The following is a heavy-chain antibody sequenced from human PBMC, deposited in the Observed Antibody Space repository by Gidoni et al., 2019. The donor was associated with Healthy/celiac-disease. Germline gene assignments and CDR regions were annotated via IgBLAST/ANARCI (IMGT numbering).Heavy chain of an antibody. J-gene: IGHJ2*01. V-gene: IGHV4-34*01. CDR3: AGYRWGVGYFDL. CDR1: GGSFSGYY. CDR2: INHSGST. Sequence: QVQLQQWGAGLLKPSETLSLTCAVYGGSFSGYYWSWIRQPPGKGLEWIGEINHSGSTNYNPSLKSRVTISVDTSKNQFSLKLSSVTAADTAVYYCAGYRWGVGYFDLWGRGTLVTVSS. D-gene: IGHD1-26*01.